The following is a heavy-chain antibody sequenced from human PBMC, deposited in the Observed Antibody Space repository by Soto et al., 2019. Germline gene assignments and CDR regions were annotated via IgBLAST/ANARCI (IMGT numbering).Heavy chain of an antibody. J-gene: IGHJ6*02. CDR2: ISGTAGTI. V-gene: IGHV3-11*01. Sequence: QVQLVESGGGLVKPGGSLRLSCEASGITFSDHYMTWIRQAPGKGLEWISYISGTAGTIYYADSVKGRFTISRDNAKSSLFLQLTSLTAEDTAVYYCASAPYYGPGTYYYSALDVWGQGTTVTVSS. CDR3: ASAPYYGPGTYYYSALDV. CDR1: GITFSDHY. D-gene: IGHD3-10*01.